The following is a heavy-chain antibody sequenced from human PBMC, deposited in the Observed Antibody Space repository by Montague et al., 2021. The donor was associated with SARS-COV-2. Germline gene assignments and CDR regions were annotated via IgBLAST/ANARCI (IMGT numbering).Heavy chain of an antibody. Sequence: SETLSLTCAVYDGSFSDYSWTWIRQPPGKGLEWIGEINHRGSTNYNPSLKSRVTISVDTSKNQFSLKMTSVTAADTAVYYCARGRKHINKVVVVVTGGEYYFDXWGQGTMVAVSS. CDR3: ARGRKHINKVVVVVTGGEYYFDX. J-gene: IGHJ4*02. CDR2: INHRGST. D-gene: IGHD3-22*01. V-gene: IGHV4-34*01. CDR1: DGSFSDYS.